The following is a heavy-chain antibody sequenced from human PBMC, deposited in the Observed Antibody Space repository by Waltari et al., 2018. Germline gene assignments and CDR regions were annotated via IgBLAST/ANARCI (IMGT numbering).Heavy chain of an antibody. CDR2: IGTAGDT. Sequence: EVQLVESGGGLVEPGGSLSISCAASGFTLCSYDIHWVRQATGKGLEWVSAIGTAGDTYYPGSVKGRFTISRENAKNSLYLKMNSLRAGDTAVYYCARDSSGTGFDYWGQGTLDTVSS. J-gene: IGHJ4*02. CDR1: GFTLCSYD. V-gene: IGHV3-13*01. CDR3: ARDSSGTGFDY. D-gene: IGHD3-22*01.